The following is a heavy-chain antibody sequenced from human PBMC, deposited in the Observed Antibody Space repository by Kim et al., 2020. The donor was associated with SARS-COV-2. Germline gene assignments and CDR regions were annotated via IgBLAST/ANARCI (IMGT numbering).Heavy chain of an antibody. D-gene: IGHD3-22*01. V-gene: IGHV4-59*01. CDR1: GGSISSYY. Sequence: SETLSLTCTVSGGSISSYYWSWIRQPPGKGLEWIGYIYYSGSTNYNPSLKSRVTISVDTSKNQFSLKLSSVTAADTAVYYCARAYDSSDWVYYFDYWGQGTLVTVSS. CDR3: ARAYDSSDWVYYFDY. CDR2: IYYSGST. J-gene: IGHJ4*02.